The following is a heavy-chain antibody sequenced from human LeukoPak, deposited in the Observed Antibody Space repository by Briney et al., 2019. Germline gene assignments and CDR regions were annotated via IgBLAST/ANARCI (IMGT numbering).Heavy chain of an antibody. CDR1: GYTFTSYS. Sequence: ASVKVSCKASGYTFTSYSMHWVRQAPGQRLEWMGWINGGNGNTKYSQNFKVRVTITRDTSASTAYMELSSLRSEDTAIYYCARSGPDTSSWFDYWGQGTLVTVSA. CDR3: ARSGPDTSSWFDY. V-gene: IGHV1-3*01. J-gene: IGHJ4*02. CDR2: INGGNGNT. D-gene: IGHD6-13*01.